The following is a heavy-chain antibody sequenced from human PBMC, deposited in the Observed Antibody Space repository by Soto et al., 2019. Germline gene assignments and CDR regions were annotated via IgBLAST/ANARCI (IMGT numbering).Heavy chain of an antibody. V-gene: IGHV3-33*01. J-gene: IGHJ4*02. D-gene: IGHD6-13*01. Sequence: QLQLVESGGGVVQPGRSLRLSCAASGFTFSSYGMHWVRQAPGKGLEWVAVIWNDGSNKYYADSVKGRFTISRDNSKNPLYLQMNSLRAEDTAVYYCARRIAGMYYFDYWGQGTLVTVSS. CDR2: IWNDGSNK. CDR3: ARRIAGMYYFDY. CDR1: GFTFSSYG.